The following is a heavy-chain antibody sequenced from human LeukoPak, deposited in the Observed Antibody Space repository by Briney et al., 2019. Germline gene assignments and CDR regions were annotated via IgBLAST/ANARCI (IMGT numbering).Heavy chain of an antibody. Sequence: GGSLRLSCAASGFTVSSNYMSWVRQAPGKGLEWVSVIYSGGSTYYADSVKGRFTISRDNSKNTLYLQMNSLRAEDTAVYYCARVGSAVAGTFDYWGQGTLVTVSS. CDR1: GFTVSSNY. CDR3: ARVGSAVAGTFDY. CDR2: IYSGGST. D-gene: IGHD6-19*01. J-gene: IGHJ4*02. V-gene: IGHV3-53*01.